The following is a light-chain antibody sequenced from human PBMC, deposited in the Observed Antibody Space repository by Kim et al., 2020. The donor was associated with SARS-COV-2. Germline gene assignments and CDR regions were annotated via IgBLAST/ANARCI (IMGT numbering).Light chain of an antibody. V-gene: IGKV3-11*01. CDR3: QQRSNWPPT. CDR1: QSVSSY. Sequence: SSPGERAPRSCRASQSVSSYLAWYQQKPGQAPRLLIYDASNRATGIPARFSGSGSGTDFTLTISSLEPEDFAVYYCQQRSNWPPTFGQGTKVDIK. CDR2: DAS. J-gene: IGKJ1*01.